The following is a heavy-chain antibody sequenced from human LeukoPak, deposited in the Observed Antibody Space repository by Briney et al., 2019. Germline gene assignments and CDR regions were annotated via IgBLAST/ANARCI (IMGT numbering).Heavy chain of an antibody. D-gene: IGHD6-13*01. CDR2: IYTSGST. CDR3: AREGSSSWYYYYYMDV. V-gene: IGHV4-61*02. CDR1: GGSISSGSYY. Sequence: SETLSLTCTVSGGSISSGSYYWSWIRQPAGKGLEWIGRIYTSGSTNYNPSLKSRVTISVDTSKNQFSLKLSSVTAADTAVYYCAREGSSSWYYYYYMDVWGKGTTVTVSS. J-gene: IGHJ6*03.